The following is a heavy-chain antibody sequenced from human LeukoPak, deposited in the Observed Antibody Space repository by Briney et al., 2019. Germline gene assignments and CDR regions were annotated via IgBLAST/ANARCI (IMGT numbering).Heavy chain of an antibody. J-gene: IGHJ3*02. V-gene: IGHV3-15*01. CDR2: IKRKTAGGTI. CDR1: GFIFSDAW. D-gene: IGHD5-12*01. Sequence: GGSLRLSCAASGFIFSDAWLSWVRQAPGKGLEWVGRIKRKTAGGTIDYAAPVKGRFSISRDDSRDTLYLQMNSLKTEDTAIYYCATEYSVFAFDIWGQGTVVTVSS. CDR3: ATEYSVFAFDI.